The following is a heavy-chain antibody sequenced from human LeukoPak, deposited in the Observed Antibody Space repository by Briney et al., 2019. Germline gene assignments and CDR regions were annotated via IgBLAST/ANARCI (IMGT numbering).Heavy chain of an antibody. V-gene: IGHV1-2*02. J-gene: IGHJ5*02. CDR1: GYTFTGYY. CDR2: INPNSGGT. D-gene: IGHD3-10*01. CDR3: ARDYGSGSYYLDWFDP. Sequence: GASVKVSCKASGYTFTGYYMHWVRQAPGQGLEWMGWINPNSGGTNYAQKFQGRVTMTRDTSISTAYMELSRLRPDDTAVYYCARDYGSGSYYLDWFDPWGQGTLVTVSS.